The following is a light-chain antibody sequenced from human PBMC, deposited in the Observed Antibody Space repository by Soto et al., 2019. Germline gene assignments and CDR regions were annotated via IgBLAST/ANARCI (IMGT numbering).Light chain of an antibody. V-gene: IGLV2-14*03. CDR3: SSYTSSNSVV. J-gene: IGLJ2*01. CDR2: DVS. Sequence: QSVLTQPASVSGSPGQSITISCTGTSSDVGGSNYVSWYQHYPGKAPKLIIYDVSTRPSGVSNRFSGSKSGNMASLTISGLQAEDEADYYCSSYTSSNSVVFGGGTKLTVL. CDR1: SSDVGGSNY.